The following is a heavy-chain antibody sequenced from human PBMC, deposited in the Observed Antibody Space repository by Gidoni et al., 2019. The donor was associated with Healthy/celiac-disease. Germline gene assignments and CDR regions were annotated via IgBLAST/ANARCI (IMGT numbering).Heavy chain of an antibody. J-gene: IGHJ6*02. CDR2: IYYSGST. CDR1: GGSIRSSSYY. V-gene: IGHV4-39*01. Sequence: QLQLQESGPGLVKPSETLSLTCTVSGGSIRSSSYYWGWIRQPPGQGLEWIGSIYYSGSTYYNPSLKSRVTISVDTSKNQFSLKLSSVTAADTAVYYCARLPAFRYCGGDCYLGIYYYGMDVWGQGTTVTVSS. CDR3: ARLPAFRYCGGDCYLGIYYYGMDV. D-gene: IGHD2-21*02.